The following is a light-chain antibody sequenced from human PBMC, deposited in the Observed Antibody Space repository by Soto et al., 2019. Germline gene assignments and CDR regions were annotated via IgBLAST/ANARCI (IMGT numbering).Light chain of an antibody. CDR3: AAWDDSLSGL. CDR1: SSNIGSNY. Sequence: QPVLTQSPSASGTPGQRVTISCSGSSSNIGSNYVYWYQQLPGTAPKLLIYRNNQRPSGVPDRFSGSKSGTSASLAISGLRSEDEADYYCAAWDDSLSGLFGGGTKVTVL. V-gene: IGLV1-47*01. CDR2: RNN. J-gene: IGLJ2*01.